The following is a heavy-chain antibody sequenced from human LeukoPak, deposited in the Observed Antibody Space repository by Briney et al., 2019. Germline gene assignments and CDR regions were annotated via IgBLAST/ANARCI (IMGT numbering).Heavy chain of an antibody. CDR1: GFTFSSYA. CDR2: ISGSGGST. D-gene: IGHD3-10*01. Sequence: GGSLRLSCAASGFTFSSYAMSWVRQAPGKGLEWVSAISGSGGSTYYTDSVKGRFTISRDNSKNTLYVQMNSLRAEDTAVYYCVRDGAVVTSGNYPWRYFQYWGQGTLVTVSS. J-gene: IGHJ1*01. V-gene: IGHV3-23*01. CDR3: VRDGAVVTSGNYPWRYFQY.